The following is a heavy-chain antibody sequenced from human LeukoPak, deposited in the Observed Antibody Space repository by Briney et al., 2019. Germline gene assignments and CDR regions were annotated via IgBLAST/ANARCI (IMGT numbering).Heavy chain of an antibody. D-gene: IGHD3-10*01. CDR2: ISPSGDIL. Sequence: PGGSLRLSCAASGFTFSSHGMNWVRQAPGKGLEWVSGISPSGDILYYADSVKGQFTISRDNSKNTVYLQMNSLRAEDTAVYYCANIANYGSGSYRYYFDYWGQGTLVTVSS. CDR1: GFTFSSHG. CDR3: ANIANYGSGSYRYYFDY. V-gene: IGHV3-23*01. J-gene: IGHJ4*02.